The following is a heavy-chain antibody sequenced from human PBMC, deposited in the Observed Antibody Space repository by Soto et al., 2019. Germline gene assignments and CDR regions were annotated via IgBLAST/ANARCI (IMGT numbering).Heavy chain of an antibody. V-gene: IGHV3-74*01. J-gene: IGHJ3*01. CDR3: VRDDDGFDV. CDR2: ISSDGGRT. Sequence: EVQLVESGGGLVQPGGSLRLSCAVSGFTFSNFWMHWVRQGPGKGLVWVSRISSDGGRTSYAVSVTGRFTISRDNAKNTLYLQMGSLRAEDTAFYYCVRDDDGFDVWGRGTMVTVSS. CDR1: GFTFSNFW.